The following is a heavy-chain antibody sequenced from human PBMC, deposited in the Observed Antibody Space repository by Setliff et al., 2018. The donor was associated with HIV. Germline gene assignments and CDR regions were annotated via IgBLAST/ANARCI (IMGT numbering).Heavy chain of an antibody. CDR2: IFYSGSS. Sequence: SETLSLTCTVSGGSISSATHYWGWIRQPPGKGLAWIGSIFYSGSSHYNPSLKSRAIISVDTSKNQFSLRLSSVTAADTAVYYCARLHPGGYDPYYYNYYMDVWGRGTTVTAP. J-gene: IGHJ6*03. D-gene: IGHD5-12*01. CDR1: GGSISSATHY. CDR3: ARLHPGGYDPYYYNYYMDV. V-gene: IGHV4-39*01.